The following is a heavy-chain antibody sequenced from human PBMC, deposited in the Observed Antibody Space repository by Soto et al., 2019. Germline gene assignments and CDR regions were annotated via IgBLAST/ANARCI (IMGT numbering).Heavy chain of an antibody. Sequence: LSLTCTVSGGSISSSSYYWGWIRQPPGKGLEWIGSIYYSGSTYYNPSLKSRVTISVDTSKNQFSLKLSSVTAADTAVYHCARHTQWELLSQEGYWGQGTLVTVSS. CDR3: ARHTQWELLSQEGY. D-gene: IGHD1-26*01. J-gene: IGHJ4*02. CDR2: IYYSGST. CDR1: GGSISSSSYY. V-gene: IGHV4-39*01.